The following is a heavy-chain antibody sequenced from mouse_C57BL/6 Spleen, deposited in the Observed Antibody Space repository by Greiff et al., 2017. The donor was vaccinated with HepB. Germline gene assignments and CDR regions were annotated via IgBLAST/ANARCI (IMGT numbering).Heavy chain of an antibody. CDR2: INPNNGGT. J-gene: IGHJ1*03. Sequence: EVQLQQSGPELVKPGASVKISCKASGYTFTDYYMNWVKQSHGKSLEWIGDINPNNGGTSYNQKFKGKATLTVDKSSSTAYMELRSLTSEDSAVYYCARWGSYDYDWYFDVWGTGTTVTVSS. CDR3: ARWGSYDYDWYFDV. D-gene: IGHD2-4*01. CDR1: GYTFTDYY. V-gene: IGHV1-26*01.